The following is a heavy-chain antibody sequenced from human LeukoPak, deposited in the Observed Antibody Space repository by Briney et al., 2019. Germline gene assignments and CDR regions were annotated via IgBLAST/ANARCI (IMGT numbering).Heavy chain of an antibody. CDR3: TTDSAVAGPFDY. Sequence: PGGSLRLSCAASGFTFSNAWMSWVRQAPGKALEWVGRIKSKTDGGTTDYAAPVKGRFTISRDDSKNTLYLQMNSLKTEDTAVYDCTTDSAVAGPFDYWGQGTLVTVSS. CDR2: IKSKTDGGTT. J-gene: IGHJ4*02. V-gene: IGHV3-15*01. CDR1: GFTFSNAW. D-gene: IGHD6-13*01.